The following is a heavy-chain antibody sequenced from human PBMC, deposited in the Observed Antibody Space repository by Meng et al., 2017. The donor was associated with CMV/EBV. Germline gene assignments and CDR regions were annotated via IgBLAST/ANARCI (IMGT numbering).Heavy chain of an antibody. Sequence: ETLSLTCAASGFTFSSYWMSWVRQAPGKGLEWVANIKQDGSEKYYVDSVKGRFTISRDNAKNSLYLQMSSLRAEDTAVYYCAKDRVVPAGGGMDVWGQGTTVTVSS. CDR1: GFTFSSYW. D-gene: IGHD2-2*01. J-gene: IGHJ6*02. CDR2: IKQDGSEK. V-gene: IGHV3-7*01. CDR3: AKDRVVPAGGGMDV.